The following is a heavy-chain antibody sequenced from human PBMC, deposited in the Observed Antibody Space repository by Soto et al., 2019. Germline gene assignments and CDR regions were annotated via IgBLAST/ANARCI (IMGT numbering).Heavy chain of an antibody. CDR2: ISYDGSNK. D-gene: IGHD5-12*01. CDR1: GFTFSSYA. V-gene: IGHV3-30-3*01. Sequence: QVQLVESGGGVVQPGRSLRLSCAASGFTFSSYAMHWVRQAPGKGLEWVAVISYDGSNKYYADSVKGRFTISRDNSKNTLYLQMNSMRAEDTAVYYCARDYYRFNSGYGFSMDVWGQGTKVTVSS. CDR3: ARDYYRFNSGYGFSMDV. J-gene: IGHJ6*02.